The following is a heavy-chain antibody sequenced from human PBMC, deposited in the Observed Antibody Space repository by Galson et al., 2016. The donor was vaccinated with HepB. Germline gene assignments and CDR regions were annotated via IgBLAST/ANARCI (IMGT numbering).Heavy chain of an antibody. CDR2: IRTYNGMT. CDR3: ARDWGFLGGVTQNWFDP. CDR1: GYSFISYG. Sequence: SVKVSCKASGYSFISYGISWVRQAPGQGLEWMGRIRTYNGMTHYAQRFQGRVTMTTDTSTNTVHLELRSLRPDDTAIYYCARDWGFLGGVTQNWFDPWGQGTLVTVSS. V-gene: IGHV1-18*01. J-gene: IGHJ5*02. D-gene: IGHD3-16*01.